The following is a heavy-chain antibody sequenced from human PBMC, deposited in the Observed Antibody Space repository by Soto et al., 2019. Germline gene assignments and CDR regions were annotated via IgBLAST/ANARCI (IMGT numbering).Heavy chain of an antibody. D-gene: IGHD6-13*01. Sequence: QVQLQESGPGLVKPSQTLSLTCTVSGGSISSGGYYWSWIRQHPGKGLEWIGYIYYSGSTYYNPSLKSRVTISVDTSKNQFSLKLSSVTAADTAVYYCARGSSSSWYGRHNGMDVWGQGTTVTVSS. V-gene: IGHV4-31*03. CDR2: IYYSGST. CDR3: ARGSSSSWYGRHNGMDV. CDR1: GGSISSGGYY. J-gene: IGHJ6*02.